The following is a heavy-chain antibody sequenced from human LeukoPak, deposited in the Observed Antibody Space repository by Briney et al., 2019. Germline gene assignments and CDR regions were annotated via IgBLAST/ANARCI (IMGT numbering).Heavy chain of an antibody. D-gene: IGHD3-10*01. CDR1: GFTFSSYE. Sequence: GGSLRLSCAASGFTFSSYEMNWVRQAPGKGLEWVSYISSSGSTIYYADSVKGRFTISRDNAKNSLYLQMNSLRAEDTAVYYCARSIEQYYYGSGSYYRNYYYYYYMDVWGKGTTVTVSS. V-gene: IGHV3-48*03. CDR3: ARSIEQYYYGSGSYYRNYYYYYYMDV. J-gene: IGHJ6*03. CDR2: ISSSGSTI.